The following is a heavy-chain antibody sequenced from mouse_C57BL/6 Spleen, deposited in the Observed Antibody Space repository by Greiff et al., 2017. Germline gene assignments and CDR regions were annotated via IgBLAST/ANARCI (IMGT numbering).Heavy chain of an antibody. J-gene: IGHJ4*01. CDR1: GYSITSGYY. CDR3: ARDRIYYYGSSPYYAMDY. Sequence: VQLKESGPGLVKPSQSLSLTCSVTGYSITSGYYWNWIRQFPGNKLEWMGYISYDGSNNYNPSLKNRISITRDTSKNQFFLKLNSVTTEDTATYYCARDRIYYYGSSPYYAMDYWGPGTSVTVSS. D-gene: IGHD1-1*01. CDR2: ISYDGSN. V-gene: IGHV3-6*01.